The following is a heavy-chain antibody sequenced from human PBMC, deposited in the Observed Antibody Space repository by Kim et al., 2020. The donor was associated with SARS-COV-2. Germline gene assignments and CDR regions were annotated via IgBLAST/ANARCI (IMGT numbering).Heavy chain of an antibody. J-gene: IGHJ6*02. CDR1: GFTFDDYA. CDR2: ISWNSGSI. Sequence: GGSLRLSCAASGFTFDDYAMHWVRQAPGKGLEWVSGISWNSGSIGYADSVKGRFTISRDNAKNSLYLQMNSLRAEDTALYYCAKDIFPHYYGSGSYEYYYYGMDVWGQGNTVTVSS. CDR3: AKDIFPHYYGSGSYEYYYYGMDV. D-gene: IGHD3-10*01. V-gene: IGHV3-9*01.